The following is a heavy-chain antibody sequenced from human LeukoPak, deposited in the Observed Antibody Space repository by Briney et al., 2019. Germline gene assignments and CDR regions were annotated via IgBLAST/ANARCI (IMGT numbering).Heavy chain of an antibody. D-gene: IGHD6-13*01. CDR3: ARHGGYSSPYLH. J-gene: IGHJ1*01. V-gene: IGHV4-59*08. Sequence: PSETLCLTFTVSGGSISNCYWSWIRQPPGKGLDCIGYIYYSGSTNYNPSLKSRVTISVDTSKNQFSLKLSSVTATDTAVYYCARHGGYSSPYLHWGQGTLVTVSS. CDR2: IYYSGST. CDR1: GGSISNCY.